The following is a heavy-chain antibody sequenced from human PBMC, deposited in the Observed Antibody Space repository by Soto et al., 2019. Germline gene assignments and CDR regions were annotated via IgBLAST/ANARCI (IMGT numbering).Heavy chain of an antibody. CDR3: ARAVAVPADLDY. J-gene: IGHJ4*02. CDR2: INAGNGNT. D-gene: IGHD6-19*01. CDR1: GYTFTGYA. Sequence: QVQVVQSGAEEKKPGASVKVSCTASGYTFTGYAMHWVRQAPGQRLEWMGWINAGNGNTKYSQKFQGRVTITRDTSASTAYMALSSLRSEDTAVYYCARAVAVPADLDYWGQGTLVTVSS. V-gene: IGHV1-3*05.